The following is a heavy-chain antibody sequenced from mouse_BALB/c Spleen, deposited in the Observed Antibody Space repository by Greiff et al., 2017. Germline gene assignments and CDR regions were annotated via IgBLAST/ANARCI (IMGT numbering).Heavy chain of an antibody. D-gene: IGHD6-1*01. CDR3: AIASGGYYYAMDY. J-gene: IGHJ4*01. Sequence: EVQLVESGGGLVKPGGSLKLSCAASGFTFSSYAMSWVRQSPEKRLEWVAEISSGGSYTYYPDTVTGRFTISRDNAKKTLYLEMSSLRSEDTAMYYCAIASGGYYYAMDYWGQGTSVTVSS. V-gene: IGHV5-9-4*01. CDR2: ISSGGSYT. CDR1: GFTFSSYA.